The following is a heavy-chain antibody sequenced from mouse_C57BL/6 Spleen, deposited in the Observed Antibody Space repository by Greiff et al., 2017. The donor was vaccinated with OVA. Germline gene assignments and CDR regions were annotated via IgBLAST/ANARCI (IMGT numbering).Heavy chain of an antibody. CDR1: GFSFTIYC. V-gene: IGHV6-3*01. CDR2: IRLNSANYAT. D-gene: IGHD4-1*01. Sequence: VQLVESGPGFVQPFRSLPLSCVASGFSFTIYCLHWVRQSPAKGLEWVAQIRLNSANYATPSAESVKGRFIISRDDSKSSVYLQMNNLRAEDTGIYYCTAELGYWDFDGWGTGTTVTVSS. J-gene: IGHJ1*03. CDR3: TAELGYWDFDG.